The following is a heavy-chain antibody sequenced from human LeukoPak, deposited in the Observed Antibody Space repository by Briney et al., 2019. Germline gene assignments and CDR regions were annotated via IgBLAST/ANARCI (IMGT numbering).Heavy chain of an antibody. J-gene: IGHJ4*02. CDR2: IIPIFGTA. CDR3: ARGPSHDYAFDY. V-gene: IGHV1-69*05. CDR1: GGTFSSHA. Sequence: ASVKVTCKASGGTFSSHAISWVRQAPGQGLEWMGGIIPIFGTANYAQKFQGRVTITTDESTNTAYMELSSLRSEDTAVYYCARGPSHDYAFDYWGQGTLVTVSS. D-gene: IGHD4-17*01.